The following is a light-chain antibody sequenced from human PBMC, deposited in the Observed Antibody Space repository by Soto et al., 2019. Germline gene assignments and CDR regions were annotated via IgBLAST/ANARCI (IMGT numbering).Light chain of an antibody. CDR2: EVS. V-gene: IGLV2-14*01. CDR1: SNDVGGYDY. CDR3: ASYTVSGTLI. J-gene: IGLJ2*01. Sequence: QPALTQPASVSGSPGLSITISCSGTSNDVGGYDYVSWYRQHPDRAPRLLIYEVSNRPSGISDRFSGSRSGNTASLTISGLQADDEADYYCASYTVSGTLIFGGGTK.